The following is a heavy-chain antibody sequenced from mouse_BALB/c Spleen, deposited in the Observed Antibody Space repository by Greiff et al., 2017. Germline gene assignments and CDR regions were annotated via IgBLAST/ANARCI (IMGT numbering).Heavy chain of an antibody. J-gene: IGHJ3*01. CDR2: IDPANGNT. D-gene: IGHD4-1*01. V-gene: IGHV14-3*02. Sequence: EVQLQRSGAELVKPGASVKLSCTASGFNIKDTYMHWVKQRPEQGLEWIGRIDPANGNTKYDPKFQGKASITADTSSNTAYLQLSSLTSEDTAVYYCARGDGTGGFAYWGQGTLVTVSA. CDR3: ARGDGTGGFAY. CDR1: GFNIKDTY.